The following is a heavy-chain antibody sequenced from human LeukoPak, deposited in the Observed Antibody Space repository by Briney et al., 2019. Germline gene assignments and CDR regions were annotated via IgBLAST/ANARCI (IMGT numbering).Heavy chain of an antibody. CDR1: GGSISSGDYY. CDR3: ARAPRDINSWYYFDY. Sequence: SETLSLTCTVSGGSISSGDYYWSWIRQHPGKGLEWIGYIYYSGDTYYNPSLKSRVTISVDTSKNQFSLKLTSVPAADTAVYYCARAPRDINSWYYFDYWGQGTLVSVSS. J-gene: IGHJ4*02. V-gene: IGHV4-31*02. CDR2: IYYSGDT. D-gene: IGHD2-15*01.